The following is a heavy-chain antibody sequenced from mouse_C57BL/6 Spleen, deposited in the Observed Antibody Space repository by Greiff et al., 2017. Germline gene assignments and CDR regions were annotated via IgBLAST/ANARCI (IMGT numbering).Heavy chain of an antibody. V-gene: IGHV1-26*01. Sequence: EVQLQQSGPELVKPGASVKISCKASGYTFTDYYMNWVKQSHGQSLEWIGDINPNNGGTSYNQKFKGKATLTVDKSSSTAYMELRSLTSEDSAVYDCARSIASDAMDYWGQGTSVTVSS. CDR1: GYTFTDYY. J-gene: IGHJ4*01. D-gene: IGHD6-1*01. CDR2: INPNNGGT. CDR3: ARSIASDAMDY.